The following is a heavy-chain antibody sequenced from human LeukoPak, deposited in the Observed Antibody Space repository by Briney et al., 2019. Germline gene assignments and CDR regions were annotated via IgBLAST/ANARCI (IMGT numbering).Heavy chain of an antibody. CDR3: ATAIAAWSLGHY. D-gene: IGHD6-13*01. V-gene: IGHV1-24*01. J-gene: IGHJ4*02. CDR2: FDPEDGET. CDR1: GYTLTELS. Sequence: ASVKVSCKVSGYTLTELSMHWVRQAPGKGLEWMGGFDPEDGETIYAQKFQGRVTMTEDTSTDTAYMELSSLRSEDTAVYYCATAIAAWSLGHYWGQGTLVTVSS.